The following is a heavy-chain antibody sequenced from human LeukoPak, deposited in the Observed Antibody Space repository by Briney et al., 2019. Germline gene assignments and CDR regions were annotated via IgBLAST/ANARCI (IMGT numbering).Heavy chain of an antibody. D-gene: IGHD3-16*01. CDR2: ISGSGGSR. CDR3: AKGVGGRHYYYGMDV. J-gene: IGHJ6*02. CDR1: GFTFSNYG. Sequence: GGSLRLSCAASGFTFSNYGMSWVRQAPGKGLEWVSAISGSGGSRYYGDSVKGRFTISRDNSKNTFYLQMNSLRAEDTAVYYCAKGVGGRHYYYGMDVWGQGTTVTVSS. V-gene: IGHV3-23*01.